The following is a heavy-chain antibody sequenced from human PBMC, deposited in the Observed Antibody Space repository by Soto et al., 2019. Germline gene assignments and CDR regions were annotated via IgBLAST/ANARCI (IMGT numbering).Heavy chain of an antibody. CDR1: GGSVRSGSYY. CDR2: IYYSGST. CDR3: ARDGRIAARPAYYYYYGMDV. Sequence: SETLSLTCTVSGGSVRSGSYYWSWIRQPPGKGLEWIGYIYYSGSTNYNPSLKSRVTISVDTSKNQFSLKLSSVTAADTAVYYCARDGRIAARPAYYYYYGMDVWGQGTTVTVSS. D-gene: IGHD6-6*01. J-gene: IGHJ6*02. V-gene: IGHV4-61*01.